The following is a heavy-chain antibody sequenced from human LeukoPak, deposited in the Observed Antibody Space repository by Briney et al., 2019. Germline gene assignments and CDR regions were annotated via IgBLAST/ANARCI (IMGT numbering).Heavy chain of an antibody. Sequence: GGSLRLSCVASGFTFSRSWMTWVRQAPGKGLEWVANIKQDGSKKSYVDSVKGRFTISRDNAKNSLYLQMNSLRAEDTAIYYCTRVGYIDEGIDYWGQGTLVTVSS. D-gene: IGHD5-24*01. J-gene: IGHJ4*02. CDR1: GFTFSRSW. CDR2: IKQDGSKK. V-gene: IGHV3-7*04. CDR3: TRVGYIDEGIDY.